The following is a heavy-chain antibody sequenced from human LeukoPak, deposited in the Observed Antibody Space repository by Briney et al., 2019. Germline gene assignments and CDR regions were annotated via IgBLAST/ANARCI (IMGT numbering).Heavy chain of an antibody. D-gene: IGHD2-2*01. J-gene: IGHJ4*02. CDR3: ARDYCSSTSCLFDY. CDR1: GYTFTSYD. Sequence: ASVKVSCKASGYTFTSYDINWVRQATGQGLEWMGWMNPNSGNTGYAQKFQGRVTMTRNTSISTAYMELSSLRSEDTAVYYCARDYCSSTSCLFDYWGQGTLVSVSS. CDR2: MNPNSGNT. V-gene: IGHV1-8*01.